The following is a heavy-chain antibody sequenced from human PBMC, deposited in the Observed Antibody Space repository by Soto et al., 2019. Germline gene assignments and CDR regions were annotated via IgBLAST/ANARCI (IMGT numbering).Heavy chain of an antibody. V-gene: IGHV5-51*01. J-gene: IGHJ6*02. CDR1: GYSFTSYW. CDR2: IYPGDSDT. Sequence: GESLKISCKGSGYSFTSYWIGWVRQMPGKGLEWMGIIYPGDSDTRYSPSFQGQVTISADKSISTAYLQWSSLKASDTAMYYCARPAYYGDYYYYGMDVWGQGTTVTVSS. CDR3: ARPAYYGDYYYYGMDV. D-gene: IGHD4-17*01.